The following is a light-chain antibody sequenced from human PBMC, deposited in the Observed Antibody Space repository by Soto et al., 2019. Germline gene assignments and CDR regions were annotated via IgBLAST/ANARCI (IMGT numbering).Light chain of an antibody. J-gene: IGLJ3*02. CDR3: QTWVTVILV. CDR2: LNSDGSH. CDR1: SGHSSYA. Sequence: QLVLTQSPSASSSLGATVKLNCTLSSGHSSYAIYWHQQQQEKGPRYLMKLNSDGSHSNGDVIPDRFSGSSSGAERYLTIASLQSEDDADYYCQTWVTVILVLGGGTKLTVL. V-gene: IGLV4-69*01.